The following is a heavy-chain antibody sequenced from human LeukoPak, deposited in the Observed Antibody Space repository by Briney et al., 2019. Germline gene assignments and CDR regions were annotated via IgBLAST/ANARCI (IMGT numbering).Heavy chain of an antibody. Sequence: GGSPRLSCAASGLTFSNYAMSWVRQAPGKGLEWVSAIGGSGATIYYADSVRGRFTISRDNFKNTMYLQMSSLRAEDTAVYYCGKIRLDSATGYWGQGTLVTVSS. CDR3: GKIRLDSATGY. CDR2: IGGSGATI. J-gene: IGHJ4*02. V-gene: IGHV3-23*01. D-gene: IGHD2-15*01. CDR1: GLTFSNYA.